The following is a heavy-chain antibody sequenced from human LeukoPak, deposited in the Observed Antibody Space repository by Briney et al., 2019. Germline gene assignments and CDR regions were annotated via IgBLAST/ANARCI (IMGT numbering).Heavy chain of an antibody. CDR3: AREECVTMVRGVIMIDAFDI. CDR1: GFTFSKYW. V-gene: IGHV3-21*01. J-gene: IGHJ3*02. Sequence: GGSLRLSCAASGFTFSKYWMSWVRQAPGKGLEWVSSISSSSSYIYYADSVKGRFTISRDNAKNSLYLQMNSLRAEDTAVYYCAREECVTMVRGVIMIDAFDIWGQGTMVTVSS. CDR2: ISSSSSYI. D-gene: IGHD3-10*01.